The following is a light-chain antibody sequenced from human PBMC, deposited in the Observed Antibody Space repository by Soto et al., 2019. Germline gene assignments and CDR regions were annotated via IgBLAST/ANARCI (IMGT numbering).Light chain of an antibody. Sequence: SGLAQSPAPLSLSPGERATLSRRASQSVSSYLAWYQQKPGQAPRLLIYDASNRATGIPARFSGSGSGTDFTLTISSLEPEDFAVYYCQQRSNWPRTFGQGTKVDIK. J-gene: IGKJ1*01. CDR3: QQRSNWPRT. V-gene: IGKV3-11*01. CDR2: DAS. CDR1: QSVSSY.